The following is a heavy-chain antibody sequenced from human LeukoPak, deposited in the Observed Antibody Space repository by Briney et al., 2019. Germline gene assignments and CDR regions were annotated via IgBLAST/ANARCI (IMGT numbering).Heavy chain of an antibody. D-gene: IGHD3-22*01. CDR2: IHYSGST. J-gene: IGHJ4*02. CDR3: ARETYYDSSGYLDY. CDR1: GGSISSGGYY. Sequence: PSETLSLTCTVSGGSISSGGYYWSWIRQHPGKGLELIGYIHYSGSTFYNPSLRSRVIISVDTSKNQFSLKLSSVTAADTAVYYCARETYYDSSGYLDYWGQGTLVTVSS. V-gene: IGHV4-31*03.